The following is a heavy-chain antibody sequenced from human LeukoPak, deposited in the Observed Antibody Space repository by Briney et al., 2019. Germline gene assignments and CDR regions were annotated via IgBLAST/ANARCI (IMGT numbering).Heavy chain of an antibody. J-gene: IGHJ4*02. Sequence: GGSLRLSCAASGFTFSSYSMSWVRQAPGKGLEWVSAISGSGSSTYYADSVKGRFTISRDNSKNTLYLQMNSLRAEDMAVYYCAKRRYGYCSGGSCCDSFDYWGQGTLVTVSS. CDR1: GFTFSSYS. D-gene: IGHD2-15*01. CDR3: AKRRYGYCSGGSCCDSFDY. CDR2: ISGSGSST. V-gene: IGHV3-23*01.